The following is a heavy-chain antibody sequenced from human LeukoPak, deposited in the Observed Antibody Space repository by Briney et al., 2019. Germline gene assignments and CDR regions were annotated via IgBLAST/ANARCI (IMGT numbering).Heavy chain of an antibody. Sequence: SVKVSCKASGGTFSSYAICWVRQAPGQGLEWMGRIIPILGIANYAQKFQGRVTITADKSTSTAYMELSSLRSEDTAVYYCARSGGGDGSRGAFDIWGQGTMVTVSS. CDR1: GGTFSSYA. D-gene: IGHD2-15*01. CDR3: ARSGGGDGSRGAFDI. CDR2: IIPILGIA. J-gene: IGHJ3*02. V-gene: IGHV1-69*04.